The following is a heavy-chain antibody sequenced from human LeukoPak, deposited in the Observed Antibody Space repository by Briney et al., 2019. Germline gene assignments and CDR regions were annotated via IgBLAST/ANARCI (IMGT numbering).Heavy chain of an antibody. CDR1: GFTFSSYA. CDR3: ARDKPGGYYYYGMDV. V-gene: IGHV3-30*04. D-gene: IGHD1-14*01. J-gene: IGHJ6*04. CDR2: ISYDGSNK. Sequence: GRSLRLSCAASGFTFSSYAMHWVRQAPGKGLEWVAVISYDGSNKYYADSVKGRFTISRDNSKNTLYLQMNSLRAEDTAVYYCARDKPGGYYYYGMDVWGKGTTVTVSS.